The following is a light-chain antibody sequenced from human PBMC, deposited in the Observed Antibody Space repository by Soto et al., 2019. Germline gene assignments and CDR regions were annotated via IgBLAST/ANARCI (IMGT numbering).Light chain of an antibody. Sequence: IQMTQSSSSLSASVGDKVTNTCLASQSISSYLNWYQQKPGKAPKVLIYAASSLQSGVPSRFSGRGSGTDFTLTISSLQPEDFASYFCQQSYSTPPTFGQGTKV. V-gene: IGKV1-39*01. J-gene: IGKJ1*01. CDR3: QQSYSTPPT. CDR1: QSISSY. CDR2: AAS.